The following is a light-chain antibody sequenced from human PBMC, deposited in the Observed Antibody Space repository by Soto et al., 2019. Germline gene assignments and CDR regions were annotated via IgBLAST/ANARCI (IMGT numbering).Light chain of an antibody. CDR2: KAS. CDR1: QSISTW. CDR3: QQHYSHYT. J-gene: IGKJ2*01. Sequence: DIQMTQSPSTLSASVGDRVSITCRASQSISTWLAWYQQKPGKAPKVLIYKASNLQSGVPSRFSGSGSGTEFTLTISSLQPDDVATYYCQQHYSHYTFGQGTKLEIE. V-gene: IGKV1-5*03.